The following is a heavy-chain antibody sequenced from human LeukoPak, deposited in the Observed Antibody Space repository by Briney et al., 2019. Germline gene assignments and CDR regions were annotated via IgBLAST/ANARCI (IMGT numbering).Heavy chain of an antibody. Sequence: GGSLRLSCVASGFTFTSYWMHWVRQVPGKGLVWISRINSDGSSTGYADSVKGRFTISRDNAKNTLYLQMNSLRAEDTAMYYCAKTLDGFWPQFDFWGQGTLLTVSS. D-gene: IGHD5-24*01. CDR2: INSDGSST. CDR1: GFTFTSYW. V-gene: IGHV3-74*01. CDR3: AKTLDGFWPQFDF. J-gene: IGHJ4*02.